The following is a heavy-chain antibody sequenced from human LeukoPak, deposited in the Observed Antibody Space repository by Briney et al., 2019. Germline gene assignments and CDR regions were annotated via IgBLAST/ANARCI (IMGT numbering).Heavy chain of an antibody. CDR3: ARGECSGGSCYGDWFDP. CDR1: GGSFSGYY. J-gene: IGHJ5*02. V-gene: IGHV4-31*11. Sequence: PSETLSLTCAVYGGSFSGYYWSWIRQHPGKGLEWIGYIYYSGSTYYNPSLKSRVTISVDTSKNQFSLKLSSVTAADTAVYYCARGECSGGSCYGDWFDPWGQGTLVTVSS. D-gene: IGHD2-15*01. CDR2: IYYSGST.